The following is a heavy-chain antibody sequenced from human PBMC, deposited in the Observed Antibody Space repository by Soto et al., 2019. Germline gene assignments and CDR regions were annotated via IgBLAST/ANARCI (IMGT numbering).Heavy chain of an antibody. J-gene: IGHJ6*02. CDR2: INHGEISETT. CDR3: ARVCGGDCHYGMDV. V-gene: IGHV4-34*01. CDR1: GGSFSGYY. Sequence: SETLSLTCAVYGGSFSGYYWSWIRQPPGKGLEWIGEINHGEISETTKYNPSLKSRVTISGDTSKNQFSLKLSSVTAADTAVYYCARVCGGDCHYGMDVWGQGTTVTVSS. D-gene: IGHD2-21*02.